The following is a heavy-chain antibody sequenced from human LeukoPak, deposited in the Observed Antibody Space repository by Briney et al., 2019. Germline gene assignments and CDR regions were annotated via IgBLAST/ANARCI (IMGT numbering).Heavy chain of an antibody. D-gene: IGHD6-13*01. J-gene: IGHJ4*02. CDR1: GFTFSSYA. CDR3: AKQGGLIAGLAINYYDY. Sequence: PGGSLRLSCAASGFTFSSYAMSWVRQAPGKGLEWVSAISGSGGSTYYADSVKGRFTISRDNSKNTLYLQMNSLRAEDTAVYYCAKQGGLIAGLAINYYDYWGQGTLVTVSS. CDR2: ISGSGGST. V-gene: IGHV3-23*01.